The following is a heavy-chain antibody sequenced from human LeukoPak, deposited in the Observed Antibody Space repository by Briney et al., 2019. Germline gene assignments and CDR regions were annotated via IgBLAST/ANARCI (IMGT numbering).Heavy chain of an antibody. Sequence: PGGSLRLSCAASGFTFSSYAMHWVRQAPGKGLEYVSAISSNGGSTYYANSVKGRFTISRDNSKNTLYLQMGSLRAEDMAVYYCARGLVAGSSLFAFDYWGQGTLVIVSS. CDR2: ISSNGGST. CDR1: GFTFSSYA. D-gene: IGHD6-19*01. J-gene: IGHJ4*02. V-gene: IGHV3-64*01. CDR3: ARGLVAGSSLFAFDY.